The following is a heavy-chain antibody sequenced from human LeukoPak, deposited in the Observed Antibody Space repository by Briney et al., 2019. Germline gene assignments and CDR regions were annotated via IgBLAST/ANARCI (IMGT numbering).Heavy chain of an antibody. D-gene: IGHD6-13*01. CDR2: INSDGSST. V-gene: IGHV3-74*01. Sequence: PGGSLRLSCAASGFTFSSYWMHWVRQAPGKGLVWVSRINSDGSSTSYADSVKGRFTISRDNAKNSLYLQMNSLRAEDTAVYYCARWAAAVPFDPWGQGTLVTVSS. J-gene: IGHJ5*02. CDR1: GFTFSSYW. CDR3: ARWAAAVPFDP.